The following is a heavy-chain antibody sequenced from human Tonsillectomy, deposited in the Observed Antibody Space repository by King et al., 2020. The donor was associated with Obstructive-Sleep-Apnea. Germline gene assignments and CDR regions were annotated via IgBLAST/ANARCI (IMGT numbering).Heavy chain of an antibody. CDR1: GYTFTSYG. Sequence: QLVQSGAEVKKPGASVKVSCKASGYTFTSYGISWVRQAPGQGLEWMGWISAYNGNTNYAQKLQGRVTMTTDTSTSTAYMELRSPRSDDTAVYYCARDRPWLALSQGDAFDIWGQGTMVTVSS. V-gene: IGHV1-18*04. CDR3: ARDRPWLALSQGDAFDI. D-gene: IGHD6-19*01. CDR2: ISAYNGNT. J-gene: IGHJ3*02.